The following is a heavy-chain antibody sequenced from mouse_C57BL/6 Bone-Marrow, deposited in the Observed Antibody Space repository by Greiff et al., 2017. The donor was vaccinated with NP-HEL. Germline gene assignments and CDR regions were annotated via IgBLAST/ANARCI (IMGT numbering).Heavy chain of an antibody. CDR3: ARDPMGYSNYSFAY. CDR1: GYTFTSYW. D-gene: IGHD2-5*01. V-gene: IGHV1-55*01. J-gene: IGHJ3*01. Sequence: QVQLQQSGAELVKPGASVKMSCKASGYTFTSYWITWVKQRPGQGLEWIGDIYPGSGSTNYNEKFKSKATLTVDTSSSTAYMQLSSLTSEDSAVYYCARDPMGYSNYSFAYWGQGTLVTVSA. CDR2: IYPGSGST.